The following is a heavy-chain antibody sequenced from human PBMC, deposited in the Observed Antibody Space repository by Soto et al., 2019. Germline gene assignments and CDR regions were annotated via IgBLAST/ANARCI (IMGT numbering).Heavy chain of an antibody. J-gene: IGHJ2*01. D-gene: IGHD3-10*01. V-gene: IGHV3-30*03. CDR1: GFTFSSYG. CDR2: ISYDGSNK. Sequence: GGSLRLSCAASGFTFSSYGMHWVRQAPGKGLEWVAVISYDGSNKYYADSVKGRFTISRDTSKSTLYLQMNSLRTEDTAVYYCARTPPGATMVRGPYYYFDLWGRGTLVTVSS. CDR3: ARTPPGATMVRGPYYYFDL.